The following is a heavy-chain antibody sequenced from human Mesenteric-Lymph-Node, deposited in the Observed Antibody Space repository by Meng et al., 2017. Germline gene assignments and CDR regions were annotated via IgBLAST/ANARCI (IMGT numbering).Heavy chain of an antibody. CDR1: GFTFSSHT. CDR2: ISYDGSEK. D-gene: IGHD6-13*01. V-gene: IGHV3-30*07. Sequence: GESLKISCAVSGFTFSSHTMHWVRQAPDKGLEWVALISYDGSEKYYADSVKGRFTISTDNSDNTLYLHMNSLRAEDTAVYYCAREVRIAAAGNPSYYYYYGMDVWGQGPTVTVSS. CDR3: AREVRIAAAGNPSYYYYYGMDV. J-gene: IGHJ6*02.